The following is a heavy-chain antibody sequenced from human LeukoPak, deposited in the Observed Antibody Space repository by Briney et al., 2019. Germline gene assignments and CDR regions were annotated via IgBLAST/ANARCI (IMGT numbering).Heavy chain of an antibody. V-gene: IGHV3-66*01. D-gene: IGHD3-22*01. CDR2: IYSGGST. J-gene: IGHJ4*02. Sequence: GGSLRLSCAASGFTVSSNYMSWVRQAPGKGLEWVSVIYSGGSTYYADSVKGRFTISRDNSKNTLYLQVNSLRAEDTAVYYCARGPSAWYYDSLDYWGQGTLVTVSS. CDR3: ARGPSAWYYDSLDY. CDR1: GFTVSSNY.